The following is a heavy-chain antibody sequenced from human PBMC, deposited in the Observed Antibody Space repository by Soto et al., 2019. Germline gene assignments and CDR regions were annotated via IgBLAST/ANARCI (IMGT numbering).Heavy chain of an antibody. CDR2: ITTSADTT. CDR1: AFTFRSYA. J-gene: IGHJ1*01. V-gene: IGHV3-23*01. CDR3: PTADQDYSSGYYQHRYGY. Sequence: SGGSLRLSCAASAFTFRSYAMSWVRQAPGKGQEWVSAITTSADTTYYADSVKRRFTISRDNSKNTLYLRMNSLRAEDTAVYYCPTADQDYSSGYYQHRYGYWGRGPPDLVSA. D-gene: IGHD3-22*01.